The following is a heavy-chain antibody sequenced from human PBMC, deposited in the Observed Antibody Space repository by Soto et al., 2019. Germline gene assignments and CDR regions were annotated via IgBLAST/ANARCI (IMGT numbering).Heavy chain of an antibody. CDR2: INPSGGST. D-gene: IGHD6-19*01. Sequence: QVQLVQSGAEVKKPGASVKVSCKAPGYTFTSYYMHWVRQAPGQGLEWMGIINPSGGSTSYAQKFQGRVTMTRDTSTSTVYMELSSLRSEDTAVYYCARDSSGRDRAFDIWGQGTMVTVSS. J-gene: IGHJ3*02. V-gene: IGHV1-46*03. CDR3: ARDSSGRDRAFDI. CDR1: GYTFTSYY.